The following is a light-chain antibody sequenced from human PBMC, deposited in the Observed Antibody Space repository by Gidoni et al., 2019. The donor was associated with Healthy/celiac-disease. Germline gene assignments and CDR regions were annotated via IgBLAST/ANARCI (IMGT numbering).Light chain of an antibody. CDR1: QSVSSY. V-gene: IGKV3-11*01. Sequence: EIVLTQSPATLSLSPGERATLSCRASQSVSSYLAWYQQKPGQAPRLLIYDASNRATGIPARFSGSGSGTDFTLTISSLEPEDFEVYYCQQRSNWPPLTFXGXTKVEIK. CDR2: DAS. J-gene: IGKJ4*01. CDR3: QQRSNWPPLT.